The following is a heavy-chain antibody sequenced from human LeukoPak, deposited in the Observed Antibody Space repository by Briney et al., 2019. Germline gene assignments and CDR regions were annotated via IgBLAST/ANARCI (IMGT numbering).Heavy chain of an antibody. CDR1: GYTFTGYY. CDR2: INPNSGGT. D-gene: IGHD3-9*01. CDR3: ARDRAYYDIHY. Sequence: GASVKVSCKASGYTFTGYYMHWVRQAPGQGLEWMGRINPNSGGTNYAQKFQGRVTMTRDTSISIAYMELSRLRSDDTAVYYCARDRAYYDIHYWGQGTLVTVSS. V-gene: IGHV1-2*06. J-gene: IGHJ4*02.